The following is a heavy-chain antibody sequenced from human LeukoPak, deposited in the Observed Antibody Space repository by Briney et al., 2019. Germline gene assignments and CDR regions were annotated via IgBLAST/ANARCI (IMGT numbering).Heavy chain of an antibody. V-gene: IGHV3-23*01. CDR2: ISGSGGST. CDR1: GFTFSSYA. CDR3: AKNGGIAVAGWFDP. Sequence: GGSLRLSCAASGFTFSSYAMSWVRQAPGKGLEWVSTISGSGGSTYYADSVKGRFTISRDNSKNTLYLQTNSLRAEDTAVYYCAKNGGIAVAGWFDPWGQGTLVTVSS. J-gene: IGHJ5*02. D-gene: IGHD6-19*01.